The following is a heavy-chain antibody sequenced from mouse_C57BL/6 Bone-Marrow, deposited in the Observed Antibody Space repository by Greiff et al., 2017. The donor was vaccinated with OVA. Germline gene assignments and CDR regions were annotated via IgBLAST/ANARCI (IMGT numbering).Heavy chain of an antibody. V-gene: IGHV1-80*01. Sequence: QVQLQQSGAELVKPGASVKISCKASGYAFSSYWMNWVKQRPGKGLEWIGQIYPGDGDTNYNGKFKGKATLTADKSSSTAYMQLSSLTSEDSAVYFCARSGSTMITTERYWDFDDWGTGTTVTVSS. CDR3: ARSGSTMITTERYWDFDD. CDR2: IYPGDGDT. D-gene: IGHD2-4*01. CDR1: GYAFSSYW. J-gene: IGHJ1*03.